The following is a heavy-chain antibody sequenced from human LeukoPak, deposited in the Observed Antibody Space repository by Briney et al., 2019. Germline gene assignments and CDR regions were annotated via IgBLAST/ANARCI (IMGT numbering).Heavy chain of an antibody. Sequence: GGSLRLSCAASGFIFSSYGMHWVRQAPGKGLEWVAFIRYDGSNKYYADSVKGRFTISRDNSKNTLYLQMNSLRAEDTAVYYCAQPSIAARAIFDYWGQGTLVTVSS. CDR3: AQPSIAARAIFDY. CDR1: GFIFSSYG. D-gene: IGHD6-6*01. CDR2: IRYDGSNK. V-gene: IGHV3-30*02. J-gene: IGHJ4*02.